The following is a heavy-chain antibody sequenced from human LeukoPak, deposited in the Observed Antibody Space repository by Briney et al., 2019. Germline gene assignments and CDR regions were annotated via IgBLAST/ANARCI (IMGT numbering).Heavy chain of an antibody. CDR2: ISSSGSTI. CDR1: GFTFSRHA. D-gene: IGHD4-23*01. J-gene: IGHJ4*02. V-gene: IGHV3-48*03. CDR3: ARDIDYGGNSDLDY. Sequence: GGSLRLSCAASGFTFSRHAMNWVRQAPGKGLEWVSYISSSGSTIYYADSVKGRFTISRDNAKNSLYLQMNSLRAEDTAVYYCARDIDYGGNSDLDYWGQGTLVTVSS.